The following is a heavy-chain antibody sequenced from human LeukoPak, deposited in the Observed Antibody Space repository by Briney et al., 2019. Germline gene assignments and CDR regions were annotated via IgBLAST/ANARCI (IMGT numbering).Heavy chain of an antibody. CDR3: ARITFDRLYYFDY. CDR2: IHYSGST. CDR1: GGSISSSIYY. D-gene: IGHD3-16*01. V-gene: IGHV4-39*07. Sequence: SETLSLTCTVSGGSISSSIYYWGWIRQPPGKGLEWIGSIHYSGSTFYNPSLKSRVTISEDTSKNQFSLKLSSVTAADTAVYYCARITFDRLYYFDYWGQGTLVTVSS. J-gene: IGHJ4*02.